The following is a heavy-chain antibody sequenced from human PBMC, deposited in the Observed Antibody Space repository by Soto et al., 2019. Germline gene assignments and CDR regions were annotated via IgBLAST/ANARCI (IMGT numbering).Heavy chain of an antibody. Sequence: QVQLVQSGAEVKKPGASVKVYCKASGYTFTSYAMHWVRQAPGQRLEWMGWINAGNGNTKYSQKFQGRVTITRDTSASTAYMELSSLRSEDTAVYYCARELPSTTFDYWGQGTLVTVSS. V-gene: IGHV1-3*01. CDR2: INAGNGNT. CDR3: ARELPSTTFDY. J-gene: IGHJ4*02. CDR1: GYTFTSYA. D-gene: IGHD1-26*01.